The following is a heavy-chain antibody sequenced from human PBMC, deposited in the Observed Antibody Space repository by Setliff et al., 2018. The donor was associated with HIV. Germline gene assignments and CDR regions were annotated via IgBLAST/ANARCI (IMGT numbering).Heavy chain of an antibody. V-gene: IGHV4-61*02. D-gene: IGHD3-10*01. CDR1: GGSISSGSYY. CDR3: ARIIMPRGGAFDI. Sequence: SETLSLTCTVSGGSISSGSYYWSWIRQPAGKGLQWIGRIYTSGSTNYNPSLKSRVTISVDTSKNQFSLKLNSVTAADTAVYYCARIIMPRGGAFDIWGQGTMVTVSS. J-gene: IGHJ3*02. CDR2: IYTSGST.